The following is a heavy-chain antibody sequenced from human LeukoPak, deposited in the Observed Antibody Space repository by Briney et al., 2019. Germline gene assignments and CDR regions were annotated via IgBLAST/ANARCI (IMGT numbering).Heavy chain of an antibody. CDR1: GGSITSNY. Sequence: SETLSLTCIVSGGSITSNYWSWIRQPPGKGLEWIGYAYYNGRANYNPSLKGRVTISVDTSKNQFSLNLSSVTAADTAVYYCGREVSPSDHYYYYGVDVWGRGTTVTVSS. J-gene: IGHJ6*02. CDR3: GREVSPSDHYYYYGVDV. V-gene: IGHV4-59*01. CDR2: AYYNGRA. D-gene: IGHD5/OR15-5a*01.